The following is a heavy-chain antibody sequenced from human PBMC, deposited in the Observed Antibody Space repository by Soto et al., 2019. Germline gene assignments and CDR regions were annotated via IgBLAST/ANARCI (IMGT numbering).Heavy chain of an antibody. Sequence: TSETLSLTCTVSGGSISSGDYYWSWIRQPPGKGLEWIGYFYYSGSTYYNPSLKSRVTISVDTSKNQFSLKLSSVTAADTAVYYCARVGDRAMAVSDWGQGTLVTVSS. D-gene: IGHD5-18*01. CDR3: ARVGDRAMAVSD. CDR2: FYYSGST. V-gene: IGHV4-30-4*01. J-gene: IGHJ4*02. CDR1: GGSISSGDYY.